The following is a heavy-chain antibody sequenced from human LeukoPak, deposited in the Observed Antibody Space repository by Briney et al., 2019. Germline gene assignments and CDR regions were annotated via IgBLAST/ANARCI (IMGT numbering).Heavy chain of an antibody. V-gene: IGHV3-74*01. CDR2: INSDGSST. D-gene: IGHD3-22*01. J-gene: IGHJ4*02. Sequence: GGSLRLSCAASGFTLSSYWMHWVRQAPGKGLVWVSRINSDGSSTSYADSVKGRFTISRDNAKNTLYLQMNSLRAEDTAVYYCARGQRIVVVSNFDYWGQGTLVTVSS. CDR3: ARGQRIVVVSNFDY. CDR1: GFTLSSYW.